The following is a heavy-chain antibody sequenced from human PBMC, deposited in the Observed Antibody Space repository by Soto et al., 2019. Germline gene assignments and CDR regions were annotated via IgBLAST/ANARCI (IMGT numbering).Heavy chain of an antibody. CDR2: IYPGESDT. CDR1: GYSFSSYW. Sequence: GESLKISCKGSGYSFSSYWIGWVRQMPGKGLEWMGIIYPGESDTRYSPSFQGQVTISADKSISTAYLQWSSLKASDTAMYYCARQEIVVVPGAVNGMDVWGQGTAVTVSS. J-gene: IGHJ6*02. CDR3: ARQEIVVVPGAVNGMDV. D-gene: IGHD2-2*01. V-gene: IGHV5-51*01.